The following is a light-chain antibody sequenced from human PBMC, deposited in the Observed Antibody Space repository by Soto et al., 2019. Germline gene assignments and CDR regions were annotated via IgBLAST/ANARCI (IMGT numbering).Light chain of an antibody. CDR2: GAS. V-gene: IGKV3-20*01. CDR1: QSVSSN. Sequence: EIVMTQSPATLSVSPGERATLSCRASQSVSSNLAWYQQKPGQAPRLLIYGASSRATGIPDRFSGXGSGTDFSXTINRVQPEDFAVYYCQQYGRSPWTSGQGTKVDIK. CDR3: QQYGRSPWT. J-gene: IGKJ1*01.